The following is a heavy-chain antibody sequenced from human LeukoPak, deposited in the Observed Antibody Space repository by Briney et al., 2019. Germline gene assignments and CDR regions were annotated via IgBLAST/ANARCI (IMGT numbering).Heavy chain of an antibody. V-gene: IGHV4-39*01. CDR1: GGSISSSSYY. CDR3: ARLLLWSYYFDY. D-gene: IGHD5-18*01. J-gene: IGHJ4*02. Sequence: PSETLSLTCTVSGGSISSSSYYWGWIRQPPGKGLEWIGSIYYSGSTYYNPSLKSRVTISVDTSKNQFSLELSSVTAADTAVYYCARLLLWSYYFDYWGQGTLVTVSS. CDR2: IYYSGST.